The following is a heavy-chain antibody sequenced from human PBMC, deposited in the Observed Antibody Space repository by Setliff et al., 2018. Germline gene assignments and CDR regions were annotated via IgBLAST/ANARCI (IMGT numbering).Heavy chain of an antibody. V-gene: IGHV1-2*07. D-gene: IGHD3-22*01. CDR2: INPKNGDI. Sequence: GASVKVSCKPSGYTFTDYYIHWVRQAPGQGLEWMGWINPKNGDISYAPKFAGRVTMTRDTPISTVYMELSLLTSDDTAVYFCARRDGRSGYLGFDLWGRGSLVTVSS. CDR1: GYTFTDYY. CDR3: ARRDGRSGYLGFDL. J-gene: IGHJ2*01.